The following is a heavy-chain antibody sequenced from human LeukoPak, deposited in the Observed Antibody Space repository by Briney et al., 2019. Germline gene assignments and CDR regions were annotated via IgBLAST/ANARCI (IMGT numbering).Heavy chain of an antibody. CDR3: AGYYYDSSGYYGLDY. V-gene: IGHV1-18*01. Sequence: ASVKVPCKASVYTFTSYGISWVRQAPGQGLEWMGWISAYNGNTNYAQKLQGRVTMTTDTSTSTAYMELRSLRSDDTAVYYCAGYYYDSSGYYGLDYWGQGTLVTVSS. D-gene: IGHD3-22*01. CDR1: VYTFTSYG. J-gene: IGHJ4*02. CDR2: ISAYNGNT.